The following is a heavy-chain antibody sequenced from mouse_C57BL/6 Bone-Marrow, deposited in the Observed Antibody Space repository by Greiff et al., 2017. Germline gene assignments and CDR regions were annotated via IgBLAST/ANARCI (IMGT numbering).Heavy chain of an antibody. V-gene: IGHV14-2*01. CDR2: IDPDGGET. CDR1: GYTITDYY. Sequence: VQLQQPGAELVKPGASVTLSCTASGYTITDYYMHWVKQRPEQGLEWIGRIDPDGGETKYAPKFQGKATITADTSYNTAYLQLSSLTSEDTAVYYCARWDYGYPWYFDVWCRGTTVPVSS. D-gene: IGHD2-2*01. CDR3: ARWDYGYPWYFDV. J-gene: IGHJ1*03.